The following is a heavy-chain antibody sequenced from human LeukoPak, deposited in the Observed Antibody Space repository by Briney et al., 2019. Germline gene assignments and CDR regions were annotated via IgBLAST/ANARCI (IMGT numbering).Heavy chain of an antibody. D-gene: IGHD3-22*01. CDR3: ARDNLGYYYDSSDTRWFDP. J-gene: IGHJ5*02. CDR2: IIPIFGTA. Sequence: ASVKVSCKASGGTFSSYAISRVRQAPGQGLEWMGGIIPIFGTANYAQKFQGRVTITADKSTSTAYMELSSLRSEDTAVYYCARDNLGYYYDSSDTRWFDPWGQGTLVTVSS. V-gene: IGHV1-69*06. CDR1: GGTFSSYA.